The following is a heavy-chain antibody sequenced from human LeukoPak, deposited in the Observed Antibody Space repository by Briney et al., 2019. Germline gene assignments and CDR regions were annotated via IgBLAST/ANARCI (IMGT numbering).Heavy chain of an antibody. CDR3: AKSRLAYCGGDCYSSY. CDR2: IGGSGGST. J-gene: IGHJ4*02. Sequence: GGSLRLSCAASGFTFSSYAMSWVRQAPGKGLEWVSAIGGSGGSTYYADSVKGRFTISRDNSKNTLYLQMNSLRAEDTAVYYCAKSRLAYCGGDCYSSYWGQGTLVTVSS. D-gene: IGHD2-21*02. V-gene: IGHV3-23*01. CDR1: GFTFSSYA.